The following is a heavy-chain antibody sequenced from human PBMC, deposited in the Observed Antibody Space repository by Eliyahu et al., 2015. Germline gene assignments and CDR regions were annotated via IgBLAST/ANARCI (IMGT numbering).Heavy chain of an antibody. D-gene: IGHD2/OR15-2a*01. Sequence: EVQLLESGGGLVQPGGSLRLSCAASGFTFSSYTMTWVRQAPGKGLELVSAITNSAGTTNYADSVRGRFTISRDNSKNTLYLQMNSLRAEDTAVYYCAKDANKLFDYWGQGTLVTVSS. V-gene: IGHV3-23*01. CDR2: ITNSAGTT. CDR3: AKDANKLFDY. CDR1: GFTFSSYT. J-gene: IGHJ4*02.